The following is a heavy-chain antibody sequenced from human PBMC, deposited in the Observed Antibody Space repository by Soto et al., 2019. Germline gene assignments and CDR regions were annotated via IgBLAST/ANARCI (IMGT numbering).Heavy chain of an antibody. CDR2: KHNSGSA. CDR1: GGSISSDDYY. CDR3: ARDDGWDYAEV. J-gene: IGHJ4*02. D-gene: IGHD2-2*01. V-gene: IGHV4-30-4*01. Sequence: QVKLQESGPGLVEPSETLSLTCTVSGGSISSDDYYWSWIRQPPGKGPEWLGYKHNSGSADYNPSLKSRVTISLDTSKNQFSLKLSSVTAADTAVYYCARDDGWDYAEVWGQGTLVIVSS.